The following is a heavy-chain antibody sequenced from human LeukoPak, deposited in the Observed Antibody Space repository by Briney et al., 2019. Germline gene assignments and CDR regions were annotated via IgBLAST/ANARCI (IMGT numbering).Heavy chain of an antibody. Sequence: GGSLRLSCAASGFTFSSYGMHWARQAPGKGLEWVAVIWYDGSNKYYADSVKGRFTISRDNSKNTLYLQMNSLRAEDTAVYYCARGRSSYYDFWSGYSGDYFDYWGQGTLVTVSS. CDR2: IWYDGSNK. CDR3: ARGRSSYYDFWSGYSGDYFDY. J-gene: IGHJ4*02. CDR1: GFTFSSYG. V-gene: IGHV3-33*01. D-gene: IGHD3-3*01.